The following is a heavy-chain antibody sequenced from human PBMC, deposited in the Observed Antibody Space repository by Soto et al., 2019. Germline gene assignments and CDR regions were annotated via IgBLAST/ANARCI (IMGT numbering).Heavy chain of an antibody. D-gene: IGHD5-18*01. J-gene: IGHJ2*01. Sequence: QVQLVQSGAEVKKPGASVKVSCKASGYTFTSYDINWVRQATGQGLEWMGWMNPNSGNTGYAQKFQGRVTMTRNTSISTAYMELSSLRSEDTAVYYCARGGYSYGPTPSWYFDLWGRGTLVTVSS. CDR1: GYTFTSYD. V-gene: IGHV1-8*01. CDR2: MNPNSGNT. CDR3: ARGGYSYGPTPSWYFDL.